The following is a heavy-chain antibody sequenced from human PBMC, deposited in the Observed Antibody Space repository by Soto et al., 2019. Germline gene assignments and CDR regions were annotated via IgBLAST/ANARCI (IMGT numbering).Heavy chain of an antibody. D-gene: IGHD6-19*01. CDR2: IYYSGST. V-gene: IGHV4-39*01. Sequence: SETLSLTCTVSGGSISSSSYYWGWIRQPPGKGLEWIGSIYYSGSTYYNPSLKSRVTISVDTSKNQFSLKLSSVTAADTAVYYCARHRSGWYLTGWYFDLWGRGTLVTVSS. J-gene: IGHJ2*01. CDR1: GGSISSSSYY. CDR3: ARHRSGWYLTGWYFDL.